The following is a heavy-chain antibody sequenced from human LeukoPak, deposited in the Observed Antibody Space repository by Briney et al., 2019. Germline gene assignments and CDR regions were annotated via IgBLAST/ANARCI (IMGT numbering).Heavy chain of an antibody. CDR3: ARRGGLSSGRGFDH. D-gene: IGHD3-16*01. Sequence: PGGSLRLSCVASGFDFNYYDMNWVRQAPGKGHEWVSSISSSSSYIYFADSTKGRFAISRDNANNSVFLQMSSLRPEDTAVYYCARRGGLSSGRGFDHWGQGTLVTVSS. CDR1: GFDFNYYD. J-gene: IGHJ4*02. CDR2: ISSSSSYI. V-gene: IGHV3-21*01.